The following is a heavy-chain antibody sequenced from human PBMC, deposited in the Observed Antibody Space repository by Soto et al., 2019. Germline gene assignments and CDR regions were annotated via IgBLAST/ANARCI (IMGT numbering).Heavy chain of an antibody. CDR3: AREKLELRPIAAAGTGPLYYYYGMDV. Sequence: NPSETLSLTCTVSGGSISSGGYYWSWIRQHPGKGLEWIGYIYYSGSTYYNPSLKSRVTISVDTSKNQFSLKLSSVTAADTAVYYCAREKLELRPIAAAGTGPLYYYYGMDVWGQGTTVTVSS. CDR1: GGSISSGGYY. V-gene: IGHV4-31*03. D-gene: IGHD6-13*01. CDR2: IYYSGST. J-gene: IGHJ6*02.